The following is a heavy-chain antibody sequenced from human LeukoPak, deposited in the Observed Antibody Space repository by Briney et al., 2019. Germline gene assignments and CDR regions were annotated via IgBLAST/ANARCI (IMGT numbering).Heavy chain of an antibody. CDR3: ATATVTTYWAFDY. CDR2: ISWNSGSI. J-gene: IGHJ4*02. Sequence: PGGSLRLSCAASGFTLDDYAMHWVRQAPGKGLEWVSGISWNSGSIGYADSVKGRFTISRDNAKNSLYLQMNSLRAEDMALYYCATATVTTYWAFDYWGQGTLVTVSS. V-gene: IGHV3-9*03. CDR1: GFTLDDYA. D-gene: IGHD4-17*01.